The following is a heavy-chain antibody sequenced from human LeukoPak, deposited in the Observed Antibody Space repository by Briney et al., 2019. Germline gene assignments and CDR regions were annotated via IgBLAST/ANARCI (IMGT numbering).Heavy chain of an antibody. CDR3: AKSDSSTTGAFDI. CDR1: GFTFDDYA. V-gene: IGHV3-9*01. CDR2: ISWNSGSI. D-gene: IGHD3-22*01. Sequence: GGSLRLSCAASGFTFDDYAMHWVRQAPRKGLEWVSGISWNSGSIGYADSVKGRFSISRDNAKNSLYLQMNSLRAEDTALYYCAKSDSSTTGAFDIWGQGTMVTVSS. J-gene: IGHJ3*02.